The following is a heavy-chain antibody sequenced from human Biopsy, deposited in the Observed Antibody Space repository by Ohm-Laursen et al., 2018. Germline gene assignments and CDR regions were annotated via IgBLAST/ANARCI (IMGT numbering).Heavy chain of an antibody. J-gene: IGHJ5*01. CDR3: ATELLPPGVGGPWLES. CDR2: SSASSSYI. CDR1: GATLSGYT. Sequence: SLSLSFSASGATLSGYTNNWICMGPGKGQGRVSSSSASSSYIHYADSVKGRFTVSRDNAKNSLYLQMNSLRAADTAKYYCATELLPPGVGGPWLESWGQGISVTVSS. D-gene: IGHD3-10*01. V-gene: IGHV3-21*06.